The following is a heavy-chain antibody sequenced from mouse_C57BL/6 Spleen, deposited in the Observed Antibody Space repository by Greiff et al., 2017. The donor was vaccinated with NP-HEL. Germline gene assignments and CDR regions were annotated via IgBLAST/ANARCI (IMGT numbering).Heavy chain of an antibody. CDR1: GYTFTSYW. CDR3: ASHYYGSSWGFAY. V-gene: IGHV1-52*01. J-gene: IGHJ3*01. Sequence: QVQLQQPGAELVRPGSSVKLSCKASGYTFTSYWMHWVKQRPIQGLEWIGNIDPSDSETHYNQKFKDKATLTVDKSSSTAYMQLSSLTSEDSAVYYCASHYYGSSWGFAYWGQGTLVTVSA. D-gene: IGHD1-1*01. CDR2: IDPSDSET.